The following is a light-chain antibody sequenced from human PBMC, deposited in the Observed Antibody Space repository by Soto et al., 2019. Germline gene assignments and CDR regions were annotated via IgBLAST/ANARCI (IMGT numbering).Light chain of an antibody. CDR3: TSYTISRTVV. Sequence: QSALTQPRSVSGSPGQSVTISCTGTSSDIGGYNYVSWYQLHPGKAPKLIIYEVSNRPSGVSNRFSGSKSGNTASLTISGLQAEDEAEYYCTSYTISRTVVFGGGTKLTVL. V-gene: IGLV2-14*01. CDR1: SSDIGGYNY. J-gene: IGLJ2*01. CDR2: EVS.